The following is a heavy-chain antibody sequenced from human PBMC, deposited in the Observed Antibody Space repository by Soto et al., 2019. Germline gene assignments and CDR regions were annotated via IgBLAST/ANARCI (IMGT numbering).Heavy chain of an antibody. J-gene: IGHJ4*02. CDR1: GFTFSSYD. CDR2: SSGSGCST. D-gene: IGHD6-19*01. Sequence: EVQLLESGGGLVQPGGSLRLSCAASGFTFSSYDMSGVRQAPVKGLEWVSASSGSGCSTYYADSVKGRFTISRDNSKITLYLQMHSLRAEDTAVYYCAKAIALAGFDYWGQGTLVTDSS. V-gene: IGHV3-23*01. CDR3: AKAIALAGFDY.